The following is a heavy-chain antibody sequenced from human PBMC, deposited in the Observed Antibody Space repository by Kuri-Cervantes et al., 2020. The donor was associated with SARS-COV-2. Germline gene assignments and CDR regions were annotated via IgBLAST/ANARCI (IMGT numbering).Heavy chain of an antibody. CDR1: GFTFSSYA. Sequence: GGSLRLSCAASGFTFSSYAMSWVRQAPGKGLEWVSAISGSGGSTYYADSVKGRFTISRDNSKNTLYLQMNSLRAEDTAVYYCAKGHYDFWSGYDDAFDIWGQGTMVAVSS. J-gene: IGHJ3*02. V-gene: IGHV3-23*01. D-gene: IGHD3-3*01. CDR3: AKGHYDFWSGYDDAFDI. CDR2: ISGSGGST.